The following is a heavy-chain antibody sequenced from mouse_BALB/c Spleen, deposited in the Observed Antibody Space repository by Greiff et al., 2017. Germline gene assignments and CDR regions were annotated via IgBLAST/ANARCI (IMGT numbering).Heavy chain of an antibody. CDR1: GYAFSSYW. Sequence: QVQLQQSGAELVRPGSSVKISCKASGYAFSSYWMNWVKQRPGQGLEWIGQIYPGDGDTNYNGKFKGKATLTADKSSSTAYMQLSSLTSEDSAVYFCARSGIYYGYDGFAYWGQGTLVTVSA. V-gene: IGHV1-80*01. J-gene: IGHJ3*01. CDR3: ARSGIYYGYDGFAY. D-gene: IGHD2-2*01. CDR2: IYPGDGDT.